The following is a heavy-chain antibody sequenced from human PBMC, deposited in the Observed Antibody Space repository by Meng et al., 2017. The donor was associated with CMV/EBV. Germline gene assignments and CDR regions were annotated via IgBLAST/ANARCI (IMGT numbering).Heavy chain of an antibody. CDR3: ARGGSGWYYFDY. D-gene: IGHD6-19*01. V-gene: IGHV3-53*01. J-gene: IGHJ4*02. CDR2: IYSGGST. CDR1: GFTVSSNY. Sequence: GESLKISCAASGFTVSSNYMSWVRQAPGKGLEWVSVIYSGGSTYYADSVKGRFTISRDNSKNTLYLQMNSLRAEDTAVYYCARGGSGWYYFDYWGQGTLVTVFS.